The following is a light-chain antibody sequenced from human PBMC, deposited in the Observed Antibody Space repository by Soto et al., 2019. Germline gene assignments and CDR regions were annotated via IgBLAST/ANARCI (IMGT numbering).Light chain of an antibody. CDR1: RTDVGGDNY. V-gene: IGLV2-8*01. Sequence: QSALTQPPSASGSPGQSVTISCTGTRTDVGGDNYVSWYHQHPGKAPKLMIYDVTKRPSGVPDRFSGSKSGNTASLTVSGLQAEDEADYYCSSYEGSETFAVFGGGTKLNVL. J-gene: IGLJ3*02. CDR2: DVT. CDR3: SSYEGSETFAV.